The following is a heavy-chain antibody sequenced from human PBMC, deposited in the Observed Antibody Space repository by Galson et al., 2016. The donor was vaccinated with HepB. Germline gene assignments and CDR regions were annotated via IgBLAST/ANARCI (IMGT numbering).Heavy chain of an antibody. V-gene: IGHV1-24*01. Sequence: SVKVSCKVSGYTLTEFSMHWVRQAPGQGLEWMGGFDAEDGERIYAQKFQGRVTMTEDTSTDTAYMELSSLSSEDTAVYYCATDSGSYSFYWYRMDVWGQGTTVTVSS. J-gene: IGHJ6*02. D-gene: IGHD1-26*01. CDR1: GYTLTEFS. CDR2: FDAEDGER. CDR3: ATDSGSYSFYWYRMDV.